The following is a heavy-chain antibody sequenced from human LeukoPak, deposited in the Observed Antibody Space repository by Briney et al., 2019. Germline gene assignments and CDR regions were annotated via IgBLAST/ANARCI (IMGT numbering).Heavy chain of an antibody. V-gene: IGHV3-74*01. J-gene: IGHJ4*02. CDR3: ARDEATDMRY. D-gene: IGHD5-12*01. CDR1: GFTFNNYV. CDR2: INSDGSST. Sequence: PGGSLRLSCAASGFTFNNYVMSWVRQAPGKGLVWVSRINSDGSSTSYADSVKGRSAISRDNAKNTLYLQMNSLRAEDTAVYYCARDEATDMRYWGQGTLVTVSS.